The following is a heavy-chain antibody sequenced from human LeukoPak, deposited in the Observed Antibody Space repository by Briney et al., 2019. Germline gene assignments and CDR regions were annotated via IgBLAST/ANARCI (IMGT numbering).Heavy chain of an antibody. CDR3: ARISGGSLAWFDP. D-gene: IGHD2-15*01. J-gene: IGHJ5*02. CDR2: INHSGST. Sequence: SEALSLTCAVYGGSFSGYYWSWIRQPPGKGLEWIGEINHSGSTNYNPSLKSRVTISVDTSKNQFSLKLNSVTAADTAVYYCARISGGSLAWFDPWGQGTLVTVSS. V-gene: IGHV4-34*01. CDR1: GGSFSGYY.